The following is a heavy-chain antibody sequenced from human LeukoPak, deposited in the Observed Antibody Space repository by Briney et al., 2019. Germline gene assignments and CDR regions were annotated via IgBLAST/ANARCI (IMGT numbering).Heavy chain of an antibody. CDR3: ARGQYTDGLSY. J-gene: IGHJ4*02. CDR2: IKPDGSEK. Sequence: GGSLRLSCAAFGFTFSTYWMTWVRQAPGKGLEWVAIIKPDGSEKYYVDSVKGRFTISRDNAENSLFLQMNGLRPEDTAVFYCARGQYTDGLSYWGQGTLVTVSS. V-gene: IGHV3-7*03. D-gene: IGHD5-24*01. CDR1: GFTFSTYW.